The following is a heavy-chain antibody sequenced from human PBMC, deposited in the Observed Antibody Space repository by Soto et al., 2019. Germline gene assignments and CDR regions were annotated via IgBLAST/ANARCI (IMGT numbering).Heavy chain of an antibody. Sequence: QVQLVQSGAEVKKPGSSVKVSCRASGGTFSSYAVSWVRQAPGQGLEWMGVIIPLLNTPKYVQKFKGRVTITADASAPTAYMELSSLRSEDTAVYYCARESSSPNYYYYGMDVWGQGTTVTVSS. V-gene: IGHV1-69*01. D-gene: IGHD6-6*01. J-gene: IGHJ6*02. CDR2: IIPLLNTP. CDR3: ARESSSPNYYYYGMDV. CDR1: GGTFSSYA.